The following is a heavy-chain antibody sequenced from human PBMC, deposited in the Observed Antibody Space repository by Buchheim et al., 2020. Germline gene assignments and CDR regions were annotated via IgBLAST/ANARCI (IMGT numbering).Heavy chain of an antibody. CDR1: GFTFSQYW. V-gene: IGHV3-7*01. CDR3: ARDRVDIFTGSVRGYHGMDV. J-gene: IGHJ6*02. Sequence: EVQLVESGGGLVQPGGSLRLSCAASGFTFSQYWMNWVRQAPGKGLEWVANVNQDGNEKHYAESLKGRFTISRDNGKRSLSLLLNSLTVEDTAVYYCARDRVDIFTGSVRGYHGMDVWGQGT. CDR2: VNQDGNEK. D-gene: IGHD3-9*01.